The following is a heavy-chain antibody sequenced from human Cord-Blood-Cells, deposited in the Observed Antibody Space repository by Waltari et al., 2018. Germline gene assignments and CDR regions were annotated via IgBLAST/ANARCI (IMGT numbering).Heavy chain of an antibody. D-gene: IGHD3-9*01. V-gene: IGHV1-69*01. CDR3: ARDRQFGRNYDILTGYYY. Sequence: APGQGLEWMGGIIPIFGTANYAQKFQGRVTITADESTSTAYMELSSLRSEDTAVYYCARDRQFGRNYDILTGYYYWGQGTLVTVSS. CDR2: IIPIFGTA. J-gene: IGHJ4*02.